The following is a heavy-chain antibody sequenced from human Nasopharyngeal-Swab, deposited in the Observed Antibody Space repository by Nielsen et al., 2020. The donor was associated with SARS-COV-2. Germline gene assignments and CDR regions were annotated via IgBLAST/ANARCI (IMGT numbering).Heavy chain of an antibody. J-gene: IGHJ5*02. D-gene: IGHD5-12*01. CDR1: GFTFSSYA. V-gene: IGHV3-23*01. CDR3: ARSGSGYARGWFDP. CDR2: ISGSGGST. Sequence: GASLKISCAASGFTFSSYAMSWVRQAPGKGLEWVSAISGSGGSTYYADSVKGRFTISRDNAKNSLYLQMNSLRAEDTALYHCARSGSGYARGWFDPWGQGTLVTVSS.